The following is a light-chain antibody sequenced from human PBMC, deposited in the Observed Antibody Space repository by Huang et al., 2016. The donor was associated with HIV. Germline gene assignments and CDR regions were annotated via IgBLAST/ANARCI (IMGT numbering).Light chain of an antibody. J-gene: IGKJ2*01. Sequence: DIQLTQSPSTLSASVGDRVTITCRASQSISSWLAWYQQKPGKAPKLLIYDVFSVESGDPSTFSGSGSGTEFTLTINNLQPDNFATYYCQQYSDHPYTFGQGTKLEIK. V-gene: IGKV1-5*01. CDR1: QSISSW. CDR2: DVF. CDR3: QQYSDHPYT.